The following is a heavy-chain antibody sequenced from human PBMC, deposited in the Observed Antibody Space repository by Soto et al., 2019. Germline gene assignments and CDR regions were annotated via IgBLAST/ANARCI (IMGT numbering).Heavy chain of an antibody. CDR2: INPSGGST. D-gene: IGHD6-6*01. CDR3: ARDSSSLAFDI. V-gene: IGHV1-46*03. Sequence: ASVKVSWKASGYTFTSYYMHWVRQAPGQGLEWMGIINPSGGSTSYAQKFQGRVTMTRDTSTSTVYMELSSLRSEDTAVSYCARDSSSLAFDIWGQGTMVTVSS. J-gene: IGHJ3*02. CDR1: GYTFTSYY.